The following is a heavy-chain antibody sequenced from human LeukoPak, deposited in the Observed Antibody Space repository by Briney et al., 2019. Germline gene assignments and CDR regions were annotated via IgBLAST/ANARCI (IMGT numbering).Heavy chain of an antibody. CDR3: ARAKGIP. CDR1: GFTFSSRS. D-gene: IGHD3-10*01. CDR2: ISSSSSTI. J-gene: IGHJ5*02. V-gene: IGHV3-48*01. Sequence: GGSLRLSCATSGFTFSSRSVNWVRQAPGKGLEWVSYISSSSSTIYSTDSVKGRFTISRDNAKNSVYLQLNSLRPEDTAVYYCARAKGIPWGQGTLVTVSS.